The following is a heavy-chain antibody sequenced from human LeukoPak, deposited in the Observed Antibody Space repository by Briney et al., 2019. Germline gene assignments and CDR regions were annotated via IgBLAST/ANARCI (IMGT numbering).Heavy chain of an antibody. Sequence: PSETLSLTCTVSGGSINSYDWTWIRQPPGEGLEWIGCIYYSGSTNYNPSLKSRVTISLDTSKNQFSLKLTSVTAADTAVYYCAGGIKITIFNYWGQGTLVTVSS. CDR1: GGSINSYD. CDR3: AGGIKITIFNY. V-gene: IGHV4-59*01. CDR2: IYYSGST. J-gene: IGHJ4*02. D-gene: IGHD3-3*01.